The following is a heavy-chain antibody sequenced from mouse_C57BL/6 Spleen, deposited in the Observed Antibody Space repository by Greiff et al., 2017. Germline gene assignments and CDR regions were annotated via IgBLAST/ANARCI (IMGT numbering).Heavy chain of an antibody. CDR3: ARTGWDSFDY. CDR2: INPSSGDT. V-gene: IGHV1-4*01. D-gene: IGHD4-1*01. Sequence: QVQLQQSGAELARPGASVKMSCKASGYTFTSYTMHWVKQRPGPGLEWIGYINPSSGDTKNNQTIKDKATLTADKSSSTAYMHLSSLTSEDSAVYYCARTGWDSFDYWGQGTTLTVSS. CDR1: GYTFTSYT. J-gene: IGHJ2*01.